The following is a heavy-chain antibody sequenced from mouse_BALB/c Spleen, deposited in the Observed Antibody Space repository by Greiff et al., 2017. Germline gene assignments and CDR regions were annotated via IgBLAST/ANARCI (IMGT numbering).Heavy chain of an antibody. CDR3: ARYGSYAWFAY. J-gene: IGHJ3*01. CDR1: GYTFTSYV. Sequence: VQLQQSGPELVKPGASVKMSCKASGYTFTSYVMHWVQQKPGQGLEWIGYINPYNDGTKYNEKFKGKATLTSDKSSSTAYMELSSLTSEDSAVYYCARYGSYAWFAYWGQGTLVTVSA. CDR2: INPYNDGT. V-gene: IGHV1-14*01. D-gene: IGHD1-1*02.